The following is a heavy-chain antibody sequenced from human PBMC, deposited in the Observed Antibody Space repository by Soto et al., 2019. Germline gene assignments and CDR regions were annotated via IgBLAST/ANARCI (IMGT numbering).Heavy chain of an antibody. D-gene: IGHD6-6*01. CDR2: IWYDGTYI. V-gene: IGHV3-33*01. CDR3: ARSSSSSVNYLDN. Sequence: GGSLRLSCVASGFTFSSYGMHWVRQAPGMGLEWVALIWYDGTYIYHADSVKGRFTISRDNSKNTLYLQMNSLRAEDTAVYYCARSSSSSVNYLDNWGQGTLVTVSS. J-gene: IGHJ4*02. CDR1: GFTFSSYG.